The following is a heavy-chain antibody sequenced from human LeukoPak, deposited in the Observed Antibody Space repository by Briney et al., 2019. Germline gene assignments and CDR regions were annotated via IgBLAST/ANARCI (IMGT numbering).Heavy chain of an antibody. D-gene: IGHD4-11*01. CDR3: ARVIYSNYYYYYYMDV. Sequence: SETLSLTCTVSGGSISSYDWSWIRQPAGKGLEWIGRTYTSGSTNYNPSLKSRVTMSVDTSKNQFSLKLSSVTAADTAVYYCARVIYSNYYYYYYMDVWGKGTTVTVSS. V-gene: IGHV4-4*07. CDR1: GGSISSYD. CDR2: TYTSGST. J-gene: IGHJ6*03.